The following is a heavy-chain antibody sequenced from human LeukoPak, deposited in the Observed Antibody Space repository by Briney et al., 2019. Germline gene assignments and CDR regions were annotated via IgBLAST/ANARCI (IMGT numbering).Heavy chain of an antibody. D-gene: IGHD6-19*01. Sequence: GGSLRLSCAASGFTFSSYGMSWVRQAPEKGLQWVSAISGGGVSTYYADSVRGRFTIPRDNSKNTLYLQMNSLRAEDTAVYYCARKVAAPDYWGQGTLVTVSS. CDR3: ARKVAAPDY. CDR2: ISGGGVST. V-gene: IGHV3-23*01. J-gene: IGHJ4*02. CDR1: GFTFSSYG.